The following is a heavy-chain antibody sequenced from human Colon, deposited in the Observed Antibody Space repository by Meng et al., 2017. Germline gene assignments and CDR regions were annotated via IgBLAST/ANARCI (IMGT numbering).Heavy chain of an antibody. J-gene: IGHJ2*01. CDR3: AISRDGYNYFDL. Sequence: LRLSCTVSGGSISSGGYYWSWIRQHPGKGLEWIGYIYYSGSTYYNPSLKSLVTISVDTSKNQSSLKLSSVTAADTAVYYCAISRDGYNYFDLWGRGTLVTVSS. D-gene: IGHD5-24*01. CDR2: IYYSGST. CDR1: GGSISSGGYY. V-gene: IGHV4-31*01.